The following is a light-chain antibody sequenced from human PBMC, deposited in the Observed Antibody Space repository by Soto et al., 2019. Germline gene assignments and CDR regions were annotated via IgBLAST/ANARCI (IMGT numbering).Light chain of an antibody. V-gene: IGKV3-11*01. CDR3: QQRYSGLT. CDR2: DAF. CDR1: RTVGSS. J-gene: IGKJ4*01. Sequence: EIVLTQSPATLSLSPGERATLSCRASRTVGSSLSWFQQKPGQAPRLLIYDAFNRATGIPARFSGSGSGTDFTLTISSLEPEDFAVYYCQQRYSGLTFGVGTKVEIK.